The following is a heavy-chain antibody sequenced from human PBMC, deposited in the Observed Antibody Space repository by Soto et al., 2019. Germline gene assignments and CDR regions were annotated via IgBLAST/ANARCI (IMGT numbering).Heavy chain of an antibody. CDR2: IYHSGST. CDR3: AREMNYYGSKTTIDY. CDR1: GYSISSGYY. V-gene: IGHV4-38-2*02. Sequence: PSETLSLTCAVSGYSISSGYYWGWIRQPPGKGLEWVGSIYHSGSTYYNPSLKSRVTISVDTSKNQFSLKLSSVTAADTAVYYCAREMNYYGSKTTIDYWGQGTLVT. D-gene: IGHD3-10*01. J-gene: IGHJ4*02.